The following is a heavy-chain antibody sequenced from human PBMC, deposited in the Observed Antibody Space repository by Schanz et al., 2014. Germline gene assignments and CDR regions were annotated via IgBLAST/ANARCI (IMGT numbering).Heavy chain of an antibody. CDR2: ISGSGDHT. J-gene: IGHJ4*02. CDR3: AKDGVPSPWVCFGGYCYSGGADY. V-gene: IGHV3-23*01. Sequence: EVQLLESGGGLIQPGGSLRLSCAASGFTFRSYAMSWVRHAPGKGLEWVSVISGSGDHTHYADSVKGRFTISRDTSGNTLYLQMNSLTGEDTAVYYCAKDGVPSPWVCFGGYCYSGGADYWGQGTLVTVSS. D-gene: IGHD2-21*02. CDR1: GFTFRSYA.